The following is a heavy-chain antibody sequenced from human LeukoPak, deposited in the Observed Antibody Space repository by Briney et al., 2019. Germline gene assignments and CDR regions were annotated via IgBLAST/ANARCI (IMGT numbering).Heavy chain of an antibody. D-gene: IGHD3-22*01. CDR2: IYYSGST. CDR3: ARISSSGYSGIDY. V-gene: IGHV4-59*08. CDR1: GGSISSYY. J-gene: IGHJ4*02. Sequence: SETLSLTCTVSGGSISSYYWSWIRQPPGKGLEWIGYIYYSGSTNYNPSLKSRVTISVDTSKNQFSLKLSSVTAADTAVYYCARISSSGYSGIDYWGQGTLVTVSS.